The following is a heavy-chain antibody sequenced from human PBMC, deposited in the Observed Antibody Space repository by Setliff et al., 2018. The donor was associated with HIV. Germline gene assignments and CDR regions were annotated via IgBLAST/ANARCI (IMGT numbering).Heavy chain of an antibody. J-gene: IGHJ3*02. CDR1: GFTFSNAW. D-gene: IGHD1-26*01. CDR3: ATLVGANPYHDAFDI. CDR2: IQSKTDGGAT. V-gene: IGHV3-15*01. Sequence: GGSLRLSCAASGFTFSNAWMSWVRQAPGKGLEWVGRIQSKTDGGATDYAAPVKGRFTISRDDSQNTLFLQMNSLILEDTAVYYCATLVGANPYHDAFDIWGQGTMVTVSS.